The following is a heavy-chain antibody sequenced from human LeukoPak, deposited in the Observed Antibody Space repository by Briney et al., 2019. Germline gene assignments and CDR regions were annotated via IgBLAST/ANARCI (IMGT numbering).Heavy chain of an antibody. CDR2: IRYDGSNK. CDR1: GFTFSSYG. Sequence: GGSLRLSCAASGFTFSSYGMHWVRQAPGKGLEWVAFIRYDGSNKYYADSVKGRFTISRDNSKNTLYLQMNSLRAEDTAVYYCAKVSRGSYYDYVWGSYRYTRENWFDPWGQGTLVTVSS. D-gene: IGHD3-16*02. J-gene: IGHJ5*02. CDR3: AKVSRGSYYDYVWGSYRYTRENWFDP. V-gene: IGHV3-30*02.